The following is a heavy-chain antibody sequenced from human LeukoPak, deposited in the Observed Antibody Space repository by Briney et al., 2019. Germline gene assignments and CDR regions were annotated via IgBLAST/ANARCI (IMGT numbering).Heavy chain of an antibody. J-gene: IGHJ4*02. Sequence: GGSLRLSCAASGFTFSDFAMSWVRQPPGKGLEWVSAISGSGGSTYYADSVKGRFTISRDNSKSTLYLQMNSLRAEDTAVYYCARGSGWYGYFDYWGLGTLVAVSS. V-gene: IGHV3-23*01. D-gene: IGHD6-19*01. CDR3: ARGSGWYGYFDY. CDR1: GFTFSDFA. CDR2: ISGSGGST.